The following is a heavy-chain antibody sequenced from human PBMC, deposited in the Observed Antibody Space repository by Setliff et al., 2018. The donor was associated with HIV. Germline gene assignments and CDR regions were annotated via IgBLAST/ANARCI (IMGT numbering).Heavy chain of an antibody. CDR2: VDPEDGET. Sequence: ASVKVSCKVSGYTFTDYYMHWVQQAPGKGLEWMGLVDPEDGETIYAEKFQGRVTITADTSTDTAYMELSSLRSEDTAVYYCATDLGDYYYDTTDYYYGGGLGYWGQGTLVTVSS. V-gene: IGHV1-69-2*01. D-gene: IGHD3-22*01. CDR3: ATDLGDYYYDTTDYYYGGGLGY. J-gene: IGHJ4*02. CDR1: GYTFTDYY.